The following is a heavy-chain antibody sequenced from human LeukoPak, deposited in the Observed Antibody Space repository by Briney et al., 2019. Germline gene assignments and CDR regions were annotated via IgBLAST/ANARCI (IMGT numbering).Heavy chain of an antibody. J-gene: IGHJ4*02. V-gene: IGHV4-59*01. D-gene: IGHD3-16*01. CDR2: VYYSGTT. CDR3: ARDGGIPYYFDF. Sequence: AETLCLTCTVSGDSLSGYYWSWIRQPPGKGPEWIGNVYYSGTTNYNPSLKSRVTISVDTSKNQFSLRLTSVTAADTAVYYCARDGGIPYYFDFWGQRTMVADSS. CDR1: GDSLSGYY.